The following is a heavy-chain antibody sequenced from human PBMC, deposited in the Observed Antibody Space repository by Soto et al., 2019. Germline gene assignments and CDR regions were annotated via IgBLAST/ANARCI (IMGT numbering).Heavy chain of an antibody. CDR2: IYSGGST. V-gene: IGHV3-53*01. J-gene: IGHJ6*02. Sequence: GGSLRLSCAASGFTVSSNYMSWVRQAPGKGLEWVSVIYSGGSTYYADSVKGRFTISRDNSKNTLYLQMNSLRAEDTAVYYCARAMIDLYYYYYGMDVWGQGTTVTVSS. CDR1: GFTVSSNY. D-gene: IGHD3-22*01. CDR3: ARAMIDLYYYYYGMDV.